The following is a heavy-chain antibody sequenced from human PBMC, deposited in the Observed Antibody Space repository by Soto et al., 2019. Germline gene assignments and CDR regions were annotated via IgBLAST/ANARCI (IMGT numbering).Heavy chain of an antibody. Sequence: SETPSLTCTVSRGSISSGTNYWAWLRQPPGKGLEWIANIYYSGSTFYNPSLKSRVTISLDTSKNQFSLKLRSVTAADTAVYYGARHEAGWYFDSWGQGTLVTVSS. J-gene: IGHJ4*02. CDR3: ARHEAGWYFDS. CDR1: RGSISSGTNY. V-gene: IGHV4-39*01. D-gene: IGHD6-25*01. CDR2: IYYSGST.